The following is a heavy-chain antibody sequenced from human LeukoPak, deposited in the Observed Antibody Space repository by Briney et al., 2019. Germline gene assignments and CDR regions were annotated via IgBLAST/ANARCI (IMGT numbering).Heavy chain of an antibody. V-gene: IGHV1-46*01. J-gene: IGHJ5*02. CDR2: INTSGGST. Sequence: ASVKVSCKASGYTFTSYYMHWVRQAPGQGLEWMGIINTSGGSTSYAQKFQGRVTMTRDTSTSTVYMELSSLRSEDTAVYYCARVLRRGSGRLEGFNWFDPWGQGTLVTVSS. CDR1: GYTFTSYY. D-gene: IGHD6-19*01. CDR3: ARVLRRGSGRLEGFNWFDP.